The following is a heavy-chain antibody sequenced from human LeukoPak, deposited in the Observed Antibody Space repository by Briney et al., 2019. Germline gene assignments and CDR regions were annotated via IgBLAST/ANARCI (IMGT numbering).Heavy chain of an antibody. CDR3: AKDQYYNSMEFYMDV. CDR2: IRANGYTT. CDR1: GLTFSDYA. J-gene: IGHJ6*03. D-gene: IGHD3-22*01. V-gene: IGHV3-23*01. Sequence: GGSLKLSCAASGLTFSDYAMSWVRQAPGRGLEWVSVIRANGYTTYYVDFVKGRFTISRDNPKNTLYLQMNSLSPEDTAVYYFAKDQYYNSMEFYMDVWGKGTTVTASS.